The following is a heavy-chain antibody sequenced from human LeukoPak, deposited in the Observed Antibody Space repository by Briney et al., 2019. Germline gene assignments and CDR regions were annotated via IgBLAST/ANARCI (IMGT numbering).Heavy chain of an antibody. CDR2: INPNSGGT. D-gene: IGHD6-19*01. V-gene: IGHV1-2*06. CDR1: GYTFTGYY. Sequence: GASVEVSCKASGYTFTGYYMHWVRQAPGQGLEWMGRINPNSGGTNYAQKFQGRVTMTRDTSISTAYMELSRLRSDDTAVYYCARTRIAVAGDLDYWGQGTLVTVSS. J-gene: IGHJ4*02. CDR3: ARTRIAVAGDLDY.